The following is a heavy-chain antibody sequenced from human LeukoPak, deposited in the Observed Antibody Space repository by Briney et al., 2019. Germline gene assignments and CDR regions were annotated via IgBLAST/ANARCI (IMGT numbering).Heavy chain of an antibody. CDR1: GGSISSGGSY. Sequence: SQTLSLTCTVSGGSISSGGSYWSWIRQHPGKGLEWIGYIYYSGSTYYNPSLKSRVTISVDTSKNQFSLKLSSVTAADTAVYYCAALATPTLTGYYTVDYWGQGTLVTVSS. J-gene: IGHJ4*02. V-gene: IGHV4-31*03. D-gene: IGHD3-9*01. CDR3: AALATPTLTGYYTVDY. CDR2: IYYSGST.